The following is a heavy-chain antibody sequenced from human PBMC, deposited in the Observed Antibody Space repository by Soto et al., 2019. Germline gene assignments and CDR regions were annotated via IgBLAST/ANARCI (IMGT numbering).Heavy chain of an antibody. D-gene: IGHD6-19*01. Sequence: VQLLESGGGVVQPGRSLRLSCAASGFTFSSLVMHWVRQAPGKGLEWVAVIAYDGSNKHYADSVKGRFTISRDNSNNTLYLQMNSLRVEDTAVYYCARHQCADSSYFFEFDDWGQGTMVIVSP. CDR1: GFTFSSLV. CDR3: ARHQCADSSYFFEFDD. V-gene: IGHV3-30-3*01. J-gene: IGHJ4*01. CDR2: IAYDGSNK.